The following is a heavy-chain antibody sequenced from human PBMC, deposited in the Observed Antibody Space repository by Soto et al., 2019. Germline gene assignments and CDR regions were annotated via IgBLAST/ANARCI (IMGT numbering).Heavy chain of an antibody. CDR1: GGSVSRSSYY. J-gene: IGHJ5*02. CDR3: AKHSSSFSWFDP. D-gene: IGHD6-13*01. V-gene: IGHV4-39*07. CDR2: IYYSGST. Sequence: SETLSLTCTVSGGSVSRSSYYWGWVRQPPGKGLEWIGSIYYSGSTYYNPSLKSRVTISVDTSKNQFSLKLSSVTAADTAVYYCAKHSSSFSWFDPWGQGTLVTVSS.